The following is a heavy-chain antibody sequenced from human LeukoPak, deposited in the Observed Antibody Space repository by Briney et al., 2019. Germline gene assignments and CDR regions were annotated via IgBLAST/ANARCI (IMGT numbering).Heavy chain of an antibody. V-gene: IGHV1-18*04. Sequence: ASVKASCKASGYTFTSYGISWVRQAPGQGLEWMGWISAYNGNTNYAQKLQGRVTMTTDTSTSTAYMELRSLRSDDTAVYYCARDSLYSGYETIDYWGQGTLVTVSS. D-gene: IGHD5-12*01. J-gene: IGHJ4*02. CDR3: ARDSLYSGYETIDY. CDR2: ISAYNGNT. CDR1: GYTFTSYG.